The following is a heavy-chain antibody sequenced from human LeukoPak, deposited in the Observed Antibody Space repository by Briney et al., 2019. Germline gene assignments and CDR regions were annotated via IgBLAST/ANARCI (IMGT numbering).Heavy chain of an antibody. Sequence: ASVKVSCKAFGYTFTDYYIHWVRQAPGQGLEWMGWINTNNGGTNYAQKFQGRVIMTRDTSISTAYIELSRLRSDDTAVYYCARDLDGSSGCDYWGQGTLVTVSS. D-gene: IGHD6-13*01. CDR1: GYTFTDYY. CDR3: ARDLDGSSGCDY. CDR2: INTNNGGT. J-gene: IGHJ4*02. V-gene: IGHV1-2*02.